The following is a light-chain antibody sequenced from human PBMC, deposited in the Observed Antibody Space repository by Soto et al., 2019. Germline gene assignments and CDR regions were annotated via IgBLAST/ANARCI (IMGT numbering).Light chain of an antibody. CDR3: QSFDSRLGYV. CDR2: GNS. Sequence: QSVLTQPPSVSGAPGQRVTISCTGSSSNIGAGYDVHWYQQLPGTDPKLLIYGNSNRPSGVPDRFSGSKSGTSASLAITGVQAEDEADYYCQSFDSRLGYVFGTGTKLTVL. J-gene: IGLJ1*01. V-gene: IGLV1-40*01. CDR1: SSNIGAGYD.